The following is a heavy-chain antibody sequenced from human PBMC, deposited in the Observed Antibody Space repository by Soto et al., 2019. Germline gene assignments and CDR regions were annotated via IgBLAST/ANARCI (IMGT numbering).Heavy chain of an antibody. J-gene: IGHJ5*02. D-gene: IGHD6-13*01. Sequence: PSETLSLTCAVSGGSISSSNWWSWVRQPPGKGLEWIGEIYHSGSTNYNPSLKGRVTISVDRSKNQFSLKLTSVTAADTAVYYCVRESAPSGPNYFDTWGPGTLVTVS. V-gene: IGHV4-4*02. CDR1: GGSISSSNW. CDR2: IYHSGST. CDR3: VRESAPSGPNYFDT.